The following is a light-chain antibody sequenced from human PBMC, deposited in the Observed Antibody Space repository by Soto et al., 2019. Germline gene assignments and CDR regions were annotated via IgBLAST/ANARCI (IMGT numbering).Light chain of an antibody. V-gene: IGLV2-11*01. Sequence: QSALTQPRSVSGSPGQSVTVSCIGTSSDVGDYNSVSWYQQHPGKAPKLMIYDVSKRPSGVTDRFSGSKSGNTASLTISGLQAEDEGDYYCCSYVGGYSYVFGIGTKLTVL. CDR1: SSDVGDYNS. CDR2: DVS. CDR3: CSYVGGYSYV. J-gene: IGLJ1*01.